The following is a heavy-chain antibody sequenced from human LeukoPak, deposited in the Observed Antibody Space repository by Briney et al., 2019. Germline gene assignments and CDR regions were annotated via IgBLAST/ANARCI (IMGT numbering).Heavy chain of an antibody. J-gene: IGHJ4*02. Sequence: GGSLRLSCSASEFTFGTYAMLWVRQAPGKGLEYVSAISSNGRDTYYAATVRRRFSISRVNSNNTLSLQMSSLRPEDTAMYFCARLEAAGHSEYWGQGALGAAS. CDR3: ARLEAAGHSEY. CDR1: EFTFGTYA. CDR2: ISSNGRDT. V-gene: IGHV3-64D*06. D-gene: IGHD6-13*01.